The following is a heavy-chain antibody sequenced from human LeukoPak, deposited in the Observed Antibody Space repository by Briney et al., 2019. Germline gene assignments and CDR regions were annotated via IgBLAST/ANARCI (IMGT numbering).Heavy chain of an antibody. D-gene: IGHD3-9*01. J-gene: IGHJ4*02. CDR2: ITGSDDST. V-gene: IGHV3-23*01. CDR3: AKGGLRYLAY. CDR1: GFTFSSFA. Sequence: GGSLRLSCAASGFTFSSFAMTWVRHAPGKGLEWVSSITGSDDSTHYADSVKGRFTISRDNSKSTLYLQMNSLRAEDTARYYCAKGGLRYLAYWGQGTLVTVSS.